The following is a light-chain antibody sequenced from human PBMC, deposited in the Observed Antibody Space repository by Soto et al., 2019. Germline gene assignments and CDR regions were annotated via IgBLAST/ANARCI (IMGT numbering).Light chain of an antibody. V-gene: IGLV4-69*01. J-gene: IGLJ2*01. Sequence: QLVLTQSPSASASLGASVKLTCTLSSGHSSYAIAWHQQQPEKGPPYLMKLNSDGSHSKGDGIPYRFSGSSSGAERYLTISSLQSEDEADYYCQTWGTGIVVFGGGTKLTVL. CDR3: QTWGTGIVV. CDR1: SGHSSYA. CDR2: LNSDGSH.